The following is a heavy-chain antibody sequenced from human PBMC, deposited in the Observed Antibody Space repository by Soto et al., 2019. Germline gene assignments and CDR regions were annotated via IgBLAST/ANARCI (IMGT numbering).Heavy chain of an antibody. V-gene: IGHV3-30*18. CDR2: MSYDGSSK. J-gene: IGHJ4*02. D-gene: IGHD2-15*01. CDR3: AKDRWWSRADLEY. Sequence: QVQLVESGGGWVKPGSSLSLSCAASGCNFTSFGMPWVRQAPGKGLEWVALMSYDGSSKYYQDSLKGRFTISRDKSKNTLYQQMSSLRVEDKAVYYCAKDRWWSRADLEYWGQGTLLTVSS. CDR1: GCNFTSFG.